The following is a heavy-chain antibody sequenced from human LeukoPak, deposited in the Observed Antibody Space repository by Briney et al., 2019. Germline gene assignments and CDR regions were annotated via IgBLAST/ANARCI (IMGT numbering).Heavy chain of an antibody. Sequence: GRSLRLSCAASGFTFTSYGMHWVRQAPGKGLEWVAVISYDGTNKYYADSVKGRFTISRDNSKNTLYPQMNSLRAEDTAVYYCAKEIFKWGSWFDPWGQGTLVTVSS. CDR1: GFTFTSYG. D-gene: IGHD7-27*01. CDR3: AKEIFKWGSWFDP. J-gene: IGHJ5*02. V-gene: IGHV3-30*18. CDR2: ISYDGTNK.